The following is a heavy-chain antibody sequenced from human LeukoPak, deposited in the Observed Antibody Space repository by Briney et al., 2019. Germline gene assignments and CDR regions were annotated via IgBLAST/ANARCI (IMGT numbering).Heavy chain of an antibody. V-gene: IGHV3-48*03. D-gene: IGHD2-21*01. CDR2: ISSSGSTI. Sequence: GGSLRLSCAASGFTFSSYEMNWVRQAPGKGLGWVSYISSSGSTIYYADSVKGRFTISRDNAKNSLYLQMNSLRAEDTAVYYCARELWSDYYMDVWGKGTTVTVSS. CDR1: GFTFSSYE. CDR3: ARELWSDYYMDV. J-gene: IGHJ6*03.